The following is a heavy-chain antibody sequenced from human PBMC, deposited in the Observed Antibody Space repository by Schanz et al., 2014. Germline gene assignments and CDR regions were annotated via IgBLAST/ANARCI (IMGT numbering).Heavy chain of an antibody. CDR3: VKTDAGWRFDY. CDR2: ISDRGDGT. D-gene: IGHD6-19*01. V-gene: IGHV3-23*01. Sequence: EQVLESGGGFVQPGGSLRLSCATSGFTFTTFAMTWVRQAPGKGLEWVSGISDRGDGTNYGDSVRGRFTISRDNSRHTVSLQMNNVGVDDTATYYCVKTDAGWRFDYWGQGTLVTVSS. CDR1: GFTFTTFA. J-gene: IGHJ4*02.